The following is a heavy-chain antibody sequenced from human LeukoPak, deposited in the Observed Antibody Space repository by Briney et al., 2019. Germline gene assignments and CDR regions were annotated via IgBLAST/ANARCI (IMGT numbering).Heavy chain of an antibody. CDR1: GGSFSGYY. Sequence: SETLSLTCAVYGGSFSGYYWSWIRQPPGKGLEWIGEINHSGSTNYNPSIKRRVTISVDTSKNQFSLKLSSVTAADTAVYYCASLAVDSGWTYLPDYWGQGTLVTVSS. V-gene: IGHV4-34*01. J-gene: IGHJ4*02. CDR3: ASLAVDSGWTYLPDY. D-gene: IGHD6-19*01. CDR2: INHSGST.